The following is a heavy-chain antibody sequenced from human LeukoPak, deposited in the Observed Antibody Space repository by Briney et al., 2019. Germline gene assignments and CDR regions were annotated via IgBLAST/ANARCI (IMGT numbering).Heavy chain of an antibody. CDR2: IYTSGST. CDR1: GGSISSYY. D-gene: IGHD1-14*01. CDR3: ARHITCAEGDYFDY. Sequence: SETLSLTCTVSGGSISSYYWSWIRQPPGKGLEWIGYIYTSGSTNYNPSLKSRVTISVDTSKNQFSLKLIPVTAADTAVYYCARHITCAEGDYFDYWGQGTLVTVSS. V-gene: IGHV4-4*09. J-gene: IGHJ4*02.